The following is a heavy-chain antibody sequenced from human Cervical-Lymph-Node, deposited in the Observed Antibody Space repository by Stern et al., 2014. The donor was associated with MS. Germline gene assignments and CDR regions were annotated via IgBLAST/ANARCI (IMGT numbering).Heavy chain of an antibody. CDR3: ARCLSTGYSYGDDYFDF. V-gene: IGHV4-39*01. CDR1: GMSVIGRNNY. Sequence: VQLVESGPGLVKPSETLSVTCIVSGMSVIGRNNYWAWIRQPPGKGPEWIGHISYTGRTSYNPSLGGRVPISRDTPNNKIPLRLISVTAADTAVYYCARCLSTGYSYGDDYFDFWGQGALVTVSS. D-gene: IGHD5-18*01. J-gene: IGHJ4*02. CDR2: ISYTGRT.